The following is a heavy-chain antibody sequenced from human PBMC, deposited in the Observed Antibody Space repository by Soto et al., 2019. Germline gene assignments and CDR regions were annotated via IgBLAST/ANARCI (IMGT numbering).Heavy chain of an antibody. CDR2: IYSSGST. Sequence: SETLSLTCTVSGGSISSYYWSWIRQPPGKGLEWIGYIYSSGSTNYNPSLKSRVTISVDTPKNQFSLKLSSVTAADTAVYYCARDGGWFDPWGQGTLVTVSS. D-gene: IGHD3-16*01. CDR1: GGSISSYY. CDR3: ARDGGWFDP. V-gene: IGHV4-59*01. J-gene: IGHJ5*02.